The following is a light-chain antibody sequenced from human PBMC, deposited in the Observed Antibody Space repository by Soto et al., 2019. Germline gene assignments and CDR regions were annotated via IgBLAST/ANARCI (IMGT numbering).Light chain of an antibody. CDR1: QSLVHRDGNTY. Sequence: DVVMTQTPLFSPVTVGQPASISCRSSQSLVHRDGNTYLNWLLQRPGQPPRLLIYKSSDRFSGVPDRFSGSGAGTDFTLKITRVEAEDVGVYYCMRGTHFPYTFGQGTRLEIK. V-gene: IGKV2-24*01. CDR3: MRGTHFPYT. J-gene: IGKJ2*01. CDR2: KSS.